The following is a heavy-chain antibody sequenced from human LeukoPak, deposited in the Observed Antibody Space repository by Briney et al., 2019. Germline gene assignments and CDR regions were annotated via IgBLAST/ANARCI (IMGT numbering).Heavy chain of an antibody. J-gene: IGHJ5*01. CDR3: AKDRPNYYESNGHYYRRDGDS. CDR1: GFTFSIYA. V-gene: IGHV3-23*01. D-gene: IGHD3-22*01. CDR2: SSSGGDYT. Sequence: GRSLRLSCAASGFTFSIYAMSWVRQAPGTGLEWVSSSSSGGDYTYYAGSVKGRFTISRDNSKNTLYLQMNSLRAEDTATYYCAKDRPNYYESNGHYYRRDGDSWGQGTLVTVSS.